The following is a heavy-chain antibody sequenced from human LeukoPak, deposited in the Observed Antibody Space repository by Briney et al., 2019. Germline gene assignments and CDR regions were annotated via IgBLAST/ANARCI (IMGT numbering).Heavy chain of an antibody. J-gene: IGHJ4*02. D-gene: IGHD3-10*01. CDR2: ISAYNGNT. CDR3: AREGNVWSAGNFDY. CDR1: GYTFTSYG. Sequence: ASVKVSCKASGYTFTSYGISWVRQAPGQGLKWMGWISAYNGNTNYAQKLQGRVTMTTGTSTSTAYMELRSLRSDDTAVYYCAREGNVWSAGNFDYWGQGTLVTVSS. V-gene: IGHV1-18*01.